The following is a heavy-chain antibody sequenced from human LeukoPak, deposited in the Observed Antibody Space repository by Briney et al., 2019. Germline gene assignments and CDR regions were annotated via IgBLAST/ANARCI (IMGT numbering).Heavy chain of an antibody. CDR1: GFTFSSYA. V-gene: IGHV3-21*01. Sequence: GGSLRLSCAASGFTFSSYAMSWVRQAPGKGLEWVASITSSSAYIYYGDSVKGRVRISRDNAKNSLYLQMTALIAEDTAVYYCARDPPNNGYDFDYWGQGILVTVSS. J-gene: IGHJ4*02. CDR2: ITSSSAYI. D-gene: IGHD3-22*01. CDR3: ARDPPNNGYDFDY.